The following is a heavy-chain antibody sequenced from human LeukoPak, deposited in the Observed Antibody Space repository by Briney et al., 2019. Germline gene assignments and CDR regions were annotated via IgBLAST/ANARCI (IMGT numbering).Heavy chain of an antibody. Sequence: ASVKVSCKASGYTFTGYYMHWVRQAPGQGLEWMGWINPNNGGTNYAQKFQGRVTMTRDTSISTAYMELSRLRSDDTAVYYCARGPRRSIVVVPAAIVPSWFDPWGQGTLVTVSS. D-gene: IGHD2-2*01. CDR2: INPNNGGT. CDR3: ARGPRRSIVVVPAAIVPSWFDP. J-gene: IGHJ5*02. CDR1: GYTFTGYY. V-gene: IGHV1-2*02.